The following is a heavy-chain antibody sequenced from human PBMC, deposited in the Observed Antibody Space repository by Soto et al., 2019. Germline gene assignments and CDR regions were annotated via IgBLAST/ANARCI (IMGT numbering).Heavy chain of an antibody. D-gene: IGHD3-10*01. CDR1: GGSFSGYY. V-gene: IGHV4-34*01. Sequence: SETLSLTCAVYGGSFSGYYWSWIRQPPGKGLEWIGEINHSGSTNYNPSLKSRVTISVDTSKNQFSLKLSSVTAADTAVYYCARGDGSGRHFDYWGQGTLVTVSS. CDR2: INHSGST. CDR3: ARGDGSGRHFDY. J-gene: IGHJ4*02.